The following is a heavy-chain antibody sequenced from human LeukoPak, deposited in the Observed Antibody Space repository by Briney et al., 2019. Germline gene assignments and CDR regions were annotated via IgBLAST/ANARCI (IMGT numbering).Heavy chain of an antibody. CDR3: ARGVYYGSGSYYAGSAFDI. J-gene: IGHJ3*02. CDR2: IYTSGST. V-gene: IGHV4-4*07. Sequence: SETLSLTCTVSGGSISSYYWSWIRQPAGKGLEWIGRIYTSGSTNYNPSFKSRVTMSVDTSKNQFSLKLSSVTAADTAVYYCARGVYYGSGSYYAGSAFDIWGQGTMVTVSS. CDR1: GGSISSYY. D-gene: IGHD3-10*01.